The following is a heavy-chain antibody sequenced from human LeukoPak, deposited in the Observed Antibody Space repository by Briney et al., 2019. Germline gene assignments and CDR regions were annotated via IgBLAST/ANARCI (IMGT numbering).Heavy chain of an antibody. CDR3: ATSPPASDWFDP. CDR2: FDPEDGET. Sequence: ASVKVSCKVSGHTLTELSMHWVRQAPGKGLEWMGGFDPEDGETIYAQKFQGRVTMTEDTSTDTAYMELSSLRSEDTAVYYCATSPPASDWFDPWGQGTLVTVSS. J-gene: IGHJ5*02. D-gene: IGHD2-2*01. V-gene: IGHV1-24*01. CDR1: GHTLTELS.